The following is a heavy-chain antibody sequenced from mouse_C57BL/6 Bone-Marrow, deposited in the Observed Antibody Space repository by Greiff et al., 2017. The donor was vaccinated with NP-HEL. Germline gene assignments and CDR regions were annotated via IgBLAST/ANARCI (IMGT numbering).Heavy chain of an antibody. D-gene: IGHD1-1*01. Sequence: EVQLQQSGTVLARPGASVKMSCKTSGYTFTSYWMHWVKQRPGQGLEWIGAIYPGNSDTSYNQKFKGKAKLTAVTSASTAYMELSSLTNEDSAVYYCTSRDYYGSSPFAYWGQGTLVTVSA. CDR2: IYPGNSDT. V-gene: IGHV1-5*01. J-gene: IGHJ3*01. CDR3: TSRDYYGSSPFAY. CDR1: GYTFTSYW.